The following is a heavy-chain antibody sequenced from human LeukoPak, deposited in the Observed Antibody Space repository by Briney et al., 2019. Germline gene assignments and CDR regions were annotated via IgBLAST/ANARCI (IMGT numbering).Heavy chain of an antibody. CDR1: GYTFPGYY. V-gene: IGHV1-2*02. J-gene: IGHJ3*02. Sequence: ASVKVPCRPSGYTFPGYYRLGLGQAPEQGLEWMGCINPNSGGTNYAQKFQGRVTMSTDTSISTAYDRQRRDTSDDTAVYLCARVANQTFDIWGQGTMVTVSS. CDR3: ARVANQTFDI. CDR2: INPNSGGT. D-gene: IGHD2-21*01.